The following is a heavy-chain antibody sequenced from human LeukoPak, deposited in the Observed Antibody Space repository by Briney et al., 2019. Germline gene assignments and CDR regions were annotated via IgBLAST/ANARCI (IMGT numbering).Heavy chain of an antibody. CDR3: ARSYGDYLDY. CDR1: GFTFSSYE. J-gene: IGHJ4*02. Sequence: GGSLRLSCAASGFTFSSYEMNCVRQAPGKWLECGSYISSSGSTIYYADSVKGRVTISRDNAKNSLYLQMKNLRSEETAIYYTARSYGDYLDYWGQGTMVTVSS. D-gene: IGHD4-17*01. V-gene: IGHV3-48*03. CDR2: ISSSGSTI.